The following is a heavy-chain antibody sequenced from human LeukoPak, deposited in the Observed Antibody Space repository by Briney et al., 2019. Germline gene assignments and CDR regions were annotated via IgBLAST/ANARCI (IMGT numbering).Heavy chain of an antibody. V-gene: IGHV1-2*02. Sequence: ASVKISCKASGYTFTGYYMHWVRQAPGQGLEWMGWINPNSGGTNYARKFQGRVTMTRDTSISTAYMELSGLRSDDTAVYYCARETSGARRTAFDIWGQGTMVTVSS. CDR2: INPNSGGT. J-gene: IGHJ3*02. CDR1: GYTFTGYY. D-gene: IGHD3-10*01. CDR3: ARETSGARRTAFDI.